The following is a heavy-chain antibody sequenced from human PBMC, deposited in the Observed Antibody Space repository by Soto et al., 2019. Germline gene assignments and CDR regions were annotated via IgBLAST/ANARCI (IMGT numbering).Heavy chain of an antibody. CDR1: GGTFSRYA. D-gene: IGHD3-22*01. V-gene: IGHV1-69*13. CDR2: IIPLFGKA. Sequence: SVKVSCKASGGTFSRYAISWVRQAPGQGLELMWGIIPLFGKANYAQKFQGRVTITADESTSTAYMELSSLRSEDTAVYYCARDGTLYDSSGYYYLYWGQGTLVTVYS. J-gene: IGHJ4*02. CDR3: ARDGTLYDSSGYYYLY.